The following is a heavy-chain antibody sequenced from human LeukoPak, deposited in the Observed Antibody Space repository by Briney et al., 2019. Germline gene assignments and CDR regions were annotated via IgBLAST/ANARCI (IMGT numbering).Heavy chain of an antibody. J-gene: IGHJ6*03. V-gene: IGHV1-18*01. Sequence: ASVKVSCKASGYTFTSYGISWVRQAPGQGLEWMGWISAYNGNTNYAQKFQGRVTITADKSTSTAYMELSSLRSEDTALYYCARHGGYTNGYELKNYYQYYVDVWGKGTTLTVSS. CDR2: ISAYNGNT. CDR1: GYTFTSYG. D-gene: IGHD5-18*01. CDR3: ARHGGYTNGYELKNYYQYYVDV.